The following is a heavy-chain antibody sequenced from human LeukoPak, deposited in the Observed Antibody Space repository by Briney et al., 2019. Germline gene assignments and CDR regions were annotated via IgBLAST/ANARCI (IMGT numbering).Heavy chain of an antibody. CDR1: GFTFSSYG. D-gene: IGHD6-19*01. CDR2: ISYDGSDK. V-gene: IGHV3-30*18. Sequence: GGSLRHSCAGSGFTFSSYGMHWVRQAPGKGLEWVAVISYDGSDKYYADSVKGRFTISRDNSKNTLYLQMNTLRAEDTAVYYCAKDQASSGWYYDYWGQGTLVTVSS. CDR3: AKDQASSGWYYDY. J-gene: IGHJ4*02.